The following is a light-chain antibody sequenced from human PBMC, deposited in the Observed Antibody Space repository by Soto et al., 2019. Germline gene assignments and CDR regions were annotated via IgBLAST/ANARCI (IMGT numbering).Light chain of an antibody. Sequence: EIVLTQSPATLSLSPGERATLSCRASQSVSSYLAWYQQRRGQAPRLLIYDASNRATGIPARFSGSGSGTDFTLTINSLETEDFAVYYCHQRSSWLRGTFGGGTKVEIK. CDR1: QSVSSY. V-gene: IGKV3-11*01. CDR2: DAS. J-gene: IGKJ4*01. CDR3: HQRSSWLRGT.